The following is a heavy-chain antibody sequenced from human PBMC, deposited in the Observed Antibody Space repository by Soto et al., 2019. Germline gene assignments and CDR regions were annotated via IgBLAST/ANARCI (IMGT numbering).Heavy chain of an antibody. CDR3: ARLAVGDVAFDL. CDR2: IIPILGIA. V-gene: IGHV1-69*02. D-gene: IGHD6-19*01. Sequence: QVQLVQSGAEVKKPGSSVKVSCKASGGTFSSYTISWVRQAPGQGLEWMGRIIPILGIANYAQKFQGRVTITPDKSPTTDYMELSSRRSEDRAVYLCARLAVGDVAFDLRGQGTMVTVSS. J-gene: IGHJ3*01. CDR1: GGTFSSYT.